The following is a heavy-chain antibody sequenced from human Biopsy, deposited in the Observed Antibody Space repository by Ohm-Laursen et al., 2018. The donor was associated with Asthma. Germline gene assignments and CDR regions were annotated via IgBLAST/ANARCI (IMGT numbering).Heavy chain of an antibody. J-gene: IGHJ1*01. CDR3: ARTFHFWSPYHAEHYQL. D-gene: IGHD3-3*02. V-gene: IGHV3-7*01. CDR2: IKHDGSEK. CDR1: GFTFGDYW. Sequence: SLRLSCAASGFTFGDYWISWVRQVPGKGLEWVANIKHDGSEKNHVDSLKGRFTISRDNAKNSLYLQMNSLSAEDTAVYYCARTFHFWSPYHAEHYQLWGQGTLVTVSS.